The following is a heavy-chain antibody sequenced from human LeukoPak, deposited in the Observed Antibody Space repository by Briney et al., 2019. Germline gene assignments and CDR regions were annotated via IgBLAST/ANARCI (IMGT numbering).Heavy chain of an antibody. D-gene: IGHD3-9*01. Sequence: GGSLRLSCATSGFTFSDYYMSWIRQAPGKGLEWVSYISSSGTYTNSADSVKGRFTISRDYPKNSLYLQMSSLRAEDTAVYYCARQGGDILTGYLDYWGQGTLVTVSS. CDR1: GFTFSDYY. J-gene: IGHJ4*02. CDR3: ARQGGDILTGYLDY. CDR2: ISSSGTYT. V-gene: IGHV3-11*03.